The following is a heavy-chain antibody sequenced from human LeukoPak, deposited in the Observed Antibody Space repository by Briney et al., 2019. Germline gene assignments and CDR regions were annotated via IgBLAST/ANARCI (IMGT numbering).Heavy chain of an antibody. CDR1: GGSISSGGYY. Sequence: SETLSLTCTVSGGSISSGGYYWSWIRQHPGKGLEWIGYIYYSGSTYYNPSLKSRVTISVNASKNRFSLKLSSVTAADTAVYYCAREVLRGVRGVMVPPYYYYGVDVWGKGATVTVSP. D-gene: IGHD3-10*01. V-gene: IGHV4-31*03. CDR2: IYYSGST. J-gene: IGHJ6*04. CDR3: AREVLRGVRGVMVPPYYYYGVDV.